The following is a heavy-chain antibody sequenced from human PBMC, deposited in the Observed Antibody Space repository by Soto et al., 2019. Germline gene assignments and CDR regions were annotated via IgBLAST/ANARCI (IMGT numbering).Heavy chain of an antibody. J-gene: IGHJ6*02. CDR2: ISGSGGST. D-gene: IGHD6-19*01. CDR1: GFTFSSYA. Sequence: EVQLLESGGGLVQPGGSLRLSCAASGFTFSSYALSWVRQAPGKGLEWVSAISGSGGSTYYADSVKGRFTISRDNSNNTLYQQMNSQKAEDTAVYYCTKDSSGWYFYYYGIDVWGQGTTVTVSS. CDR3: TKDSSGWYFYYYGIDV. V-gene: IGHV3-23*01.